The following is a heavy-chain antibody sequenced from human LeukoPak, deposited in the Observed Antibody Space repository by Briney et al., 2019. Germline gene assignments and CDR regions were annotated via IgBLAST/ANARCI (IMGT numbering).Heavy chain of an antibody. D-gene: IGHD5-18*01. CDR2: LYYSGST. V-gene: IGHV4-39*01. CDR3: ARQKVDTATLDY. J-gene: IGHJ4*02. Sequence: SETLSLTCTVSGGSISSSSYWWGWIRQPPGKGLVWIGTLYYSGSTYYNPSLKSRVTISVDTSKNQFSLNLTSVTAADTAVYYCARQKVDTATLDYWGQGTLVTVSS. CDR1: GGSISSSSYW.